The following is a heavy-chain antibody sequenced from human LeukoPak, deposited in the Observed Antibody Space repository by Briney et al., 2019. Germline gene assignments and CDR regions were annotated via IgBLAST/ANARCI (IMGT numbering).Heavy chain of an antibody. CDR3: ARDLTGTTRIYYYYYMDV. CDR2: ISSSSSYI. J-gene: IGHJ6*03. CDR1: GFTFSSYS. D-gene: IGHD1-1*01. V-gene: IGHV3-21*01. Sequence: PGGSLRLSCAASGFTFSSYSMNWVRQAPGKGLEWVSSISSSSSYIYYADSVKGRFTISRDNAKNSLYLQMNSLRAEDTAVYYCARDLTGTTRIYYYYYMDVWGKGTTVTVSS.